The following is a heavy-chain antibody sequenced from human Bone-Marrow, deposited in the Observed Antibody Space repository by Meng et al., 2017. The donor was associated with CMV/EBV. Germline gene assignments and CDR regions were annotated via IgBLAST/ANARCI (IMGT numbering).Heavy chain of an antibody. CDR3: ARGYYYDSSGYYRTLDY. CDR1: GFTFSSYS. Sequence: GESLKISCAASGFTFSSYSMNWVRQAPGKGLEWVSYISSSSSTIYYADSVKGRFTISRDNAKNSLYLQMNSLRAEDTAVYYCARGYYYDSSGYYRTLDYWGQGTLVTVSS. D-gene: IGHD3-22*01. J-gene: IGHJ4*02. V-gene: IGHV3-48*04. CDR2: ISSSSSTI.